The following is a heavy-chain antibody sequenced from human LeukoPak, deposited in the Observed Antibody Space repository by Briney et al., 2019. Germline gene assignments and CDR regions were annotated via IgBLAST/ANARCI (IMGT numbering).Heavy chain of an antibody. D-gene: IGHD3-10*01. CDR1: GFTFSSYS. J-gene: IGHJ4*02. CDR2: ISSSSSYI. V-gene: IGHV3-21*04. Sequence: GGSLRLSCAASGFTFSSYSMNWVRQAPGKGLEWVSSISSSSSYIYYADSVKGRFTISRDNAKNSLYLQMNSLRAEDTAVYYCARSPLWFGEFPFDYWGQGTLVTVSS. CDR3: ARSPLWFGEFPFDY.